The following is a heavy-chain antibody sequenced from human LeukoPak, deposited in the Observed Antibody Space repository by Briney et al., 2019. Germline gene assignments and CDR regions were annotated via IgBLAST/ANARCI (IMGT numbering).Heavy chain of an antibody. Sequence: GGSLRLSCAASGFTFSSYSMNWVRQALGKGLEWVSSISSSSSYIYYADSVKGRFTISRDNARNSLYLQMNSLRAEDTAVYYCARDSELLGYWGQGTLVTVSS. CDR3: ARDSELLGY. CDR1: GFTFSSYS. CDR2: ISSSSSYI. D-gene: IGHD1-7*01. J-gene: IGHJ4*02. V-gene: IGHV3-21*01.